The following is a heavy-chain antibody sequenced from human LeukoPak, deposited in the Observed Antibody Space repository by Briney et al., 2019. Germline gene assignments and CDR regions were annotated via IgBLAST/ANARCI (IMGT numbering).Heavy chain of an antibody. CDR1: GGSISNYH. V-gene: IGHV4-59*08. Sequence: SETLSLTCTVSGGSISNYHWNWIRQPPGKGLEWIGYVSNSGYTNYNPSLKSRVTVSVDTSKNQFSLNLRSVTAADTAVYYCARRVLMSGTGVPDTWLDPWGHGTLVSVSS. CDR2: VSNSGYT. CDR3: ARRVLMSGTGVPDTWLDP. D-gene: IGHD1-26*01. J-gene: IGHJ5*02.